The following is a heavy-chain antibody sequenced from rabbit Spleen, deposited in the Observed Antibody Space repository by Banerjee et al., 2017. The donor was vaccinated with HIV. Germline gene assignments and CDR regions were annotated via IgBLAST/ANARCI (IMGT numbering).Heavy chain of an antibody. CDR2: INTATGKP. Sequence: QSLEESGGDLVKPGASLTLTCTASGFSFSDKDVMCWVRQAPGKGLEWIACINTATGKPVYATWAKGRFTISTTSSTTVTLQMTSLTAADTAKYFCARDLAGAIGWNFYLWGQGTLVTVS. V-gene: IGHV1S40*01. CDR1: GFSFSDKDV. D-gene: IGHD4-1*01. J-gene: IGHJ6*01. CDR3: ARDLAGAIGWNFYL.